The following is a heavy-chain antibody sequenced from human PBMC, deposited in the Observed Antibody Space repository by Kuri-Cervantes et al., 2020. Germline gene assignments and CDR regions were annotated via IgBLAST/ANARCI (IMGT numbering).Heavy chain of an antibody. J-gene: IGHJ4*02. CDR1: GSTFSSYG. CDR3: AKDYREVQLRPEGNFDY. V-gene: IGHV3-30*18. CDR2: ISYDGSNK. Sequence: GESMKISCAASGSTFSSYGMHWVRQAPGKGLEWGAVISYDGSNKYYADSVKGRFTISRDNSKNTLYLQMNSLRAEDTAVYYCAKDYREVQLRPEGNFDYWGQGTLVTVSS. D-gene: IGHD5-18*01.